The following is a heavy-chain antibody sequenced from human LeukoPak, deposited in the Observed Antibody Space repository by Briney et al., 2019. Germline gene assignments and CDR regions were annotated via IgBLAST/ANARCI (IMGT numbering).Heavy chain of an antibody. CDR3: ARERREQLLPPYTRSVTYFDY. CDR2: IYYSGST. V-gene: IGHV4-39*07. D-gene: IGHD2-2*01. CDR1: GGSISSSSYY. Sequence: SETLSLTCSVPGGSISSSSYYWGWIRQPPGKGLECIGSIYYSGSTYYNPSLKSRVTISVDTSKNQFSLKLRSVTAADTAVYYCARERREQLLPPYTRSVTYFDYWGQGTLVTVSS. J-gene: IGHJ4*02.